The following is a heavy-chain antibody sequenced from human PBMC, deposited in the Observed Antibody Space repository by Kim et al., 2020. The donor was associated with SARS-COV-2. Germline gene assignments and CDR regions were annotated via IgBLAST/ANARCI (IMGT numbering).Heavy chain of an antibody. D-gene: IGHD1-26*01. V-gene: IGHV4-34*01. CDR2: INHSGST. Sequence: SETLSLTCAVYGGSFSGYYWSWIRQPPGKGLEWIGEINHSGSTNYNPSLKSRVTISVDTSKNQFSLKLSSVTAADTAVYYCARGFISVGRVGRYFDLWGRGTLATVSS. J-gene: IGHJ2*01. CDR1: GGSFSGYY. CDR3: ARGFISVGRVGRYFDL.